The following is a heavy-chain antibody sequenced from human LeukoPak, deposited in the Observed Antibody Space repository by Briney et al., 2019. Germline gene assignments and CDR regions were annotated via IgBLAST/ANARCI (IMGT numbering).Heavy chain of an antibody. CDR1: GYTFTSYG. J-gene: IGHJ4*02. Sequence: ASVKVSCKASGYTFTSYGINWVRQAAGQGLEWLGWMSPNSGDTGQVQKFQGRVTMTRNTSIRTAYMELSSLRSEDTAVYYCARDMGDGYNYFDYWGQGTLVTVSS. D-gene: IGHD5-24*01. CDR2: MSPNSGDT. V-gene: IGHV1-8*01. CDR3: ARDMGDGYNYFDY.